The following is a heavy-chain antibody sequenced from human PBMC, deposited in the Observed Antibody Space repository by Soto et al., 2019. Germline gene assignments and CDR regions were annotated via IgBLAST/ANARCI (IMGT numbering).Heavy chain of an antibody. J-gene: IGHJ6*02. CDR2: INPNSGGT. CDR3: ARDGGVASVYGMDV. D-gene: IGHD5-12*01. CDR1: GYTLTDYY. Sequence: ASVKVSCKASGYTLTDYYIHWVRQAPGQGLEWLGWINPNSGGTNYAQKFRGRVTLSRDTSIGTSYLELGRLTTDDTAVYYCARDGGVASVYGMDVWG. V-gene: IGHV1-2*02.